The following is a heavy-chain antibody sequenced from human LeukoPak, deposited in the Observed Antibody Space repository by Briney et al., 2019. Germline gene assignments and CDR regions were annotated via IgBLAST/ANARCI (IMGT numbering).Heavy chain of an antibody. CDR3: ARVVDSSGFYDY. D-gene: IGHD3-22*01. J-gene: IGHJ4*02. Sequence: PGGSLRLSCAASGFTFSSYEMNWVRQAPGKGLEWVSYVSSSGSTIYYADSVKGRFTISRDNAKNSLYLQMNSLRAEDTAVYYCARVVDSSGFYDYWGQGTLVTVSS. CDR2: VSSSGSTI. V-gene: IGHV3-48*03. CDR1: GFTFSSYE.